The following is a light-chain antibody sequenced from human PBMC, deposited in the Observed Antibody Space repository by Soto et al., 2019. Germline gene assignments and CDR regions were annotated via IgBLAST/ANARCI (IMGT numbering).Light chain of an antibody. V-gene: IGLV2-14*01. Sequence: QSALTQPASVSGSPGQSMTISCTGTSSDVGKYNYVSWYQQHPAKAPKLMIFEVSNRPSGVSNRFSGSKSGNTASLTISGLQAEDEAEYYCSSYTGSSTNTVVFGGGTKVTVL. J-gene: IGLJ2*01. CDR3: SSYTGSSTNTVV. CDR2: EVS. CDR1: SSDVGKYNY.